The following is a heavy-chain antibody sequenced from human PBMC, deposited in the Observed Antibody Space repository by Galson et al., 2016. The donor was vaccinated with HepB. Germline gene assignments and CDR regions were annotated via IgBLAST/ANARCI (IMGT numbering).Heavy chain of an antibody. CDR2: ISYDGSHK. CDR1: GFTFSTYA. V-gene: IGHV3-30-3*01. Sequence: SLRLSCAASGFTFSTYAMHWVRQAPGKGLEWVAVISYDGSHKHYRDSVKGRFTISRDNSKNTLYLQMNSLRREDTAVYYCARPRRGPQYDYGLDVWGQGTTVTVSS. J-gene: IGHJ6*02. CDR3: ARPRRGPQYDYGLDV.